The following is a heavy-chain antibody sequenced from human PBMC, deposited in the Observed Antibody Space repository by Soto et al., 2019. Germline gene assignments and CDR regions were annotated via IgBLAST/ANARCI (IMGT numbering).Heavy chain of an antibody. Sequence: ASVKVSCKASGYTFITYGISWVRQAPGQGLEWMGWISAYNGNTNYAQKLQGRVPMTTDTSTSTAHMELRSLRSDDTAVSYFARFGTSPNGHWFDPWGQGSLVTVSS. V-gene: IGHV1-18*01. J-gene: IGHJ5*02. D-gene: IGHD3-10*01. CDR3: ARFGTSPNGHWFDP. CDR1: GYTFITYG. CDR2: ISAYNGNT.